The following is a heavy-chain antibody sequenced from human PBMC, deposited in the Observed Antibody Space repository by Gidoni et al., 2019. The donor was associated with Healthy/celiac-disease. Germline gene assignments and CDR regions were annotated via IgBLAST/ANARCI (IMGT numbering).Heavy chain of an antibody. D-gene: IGHD5-18*01. CDR1: WFTVSSNY. J-gene: IGHJ3*02. Sequence: EVQLVETGAGWIQPGGSLRLSWPAPWFTVSSNYMSWVRQAPGTGLEWVSVIYSGGSTYYADSVKGRFTISRDNSKNTLYLQMNSLRAEDTAVYYCAGANTAMARGGAFDIWGQGTMVTVSS. V-gene: IGHV3-53*02. CDR2: IYSGGST. CDR3: AGANTAMARGGAFDI.